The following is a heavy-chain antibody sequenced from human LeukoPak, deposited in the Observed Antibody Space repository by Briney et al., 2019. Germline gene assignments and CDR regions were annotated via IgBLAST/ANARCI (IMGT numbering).Heavy chain of an antibody. CDR2: TYYRSKWYN. D-gene: IGHD2-2*01. CDR3: ARGPLHCSSTSCYVYYGMDV. CDR1: GDSVSSNSAA. J-gene: IGHJ6*02. Sequence: SQTLSLTCAIFGDSVSSNSAAWNWIRQSPSRGLEWLGRTYYRSKWYNDYAVSVKSRITINPDTSKNQFSLQLNSVTPEDTAVYYCARGPLHCSSTSCYVYYGMDVWGQGTTVTVSS. V-gene: IGHV6-1*01.